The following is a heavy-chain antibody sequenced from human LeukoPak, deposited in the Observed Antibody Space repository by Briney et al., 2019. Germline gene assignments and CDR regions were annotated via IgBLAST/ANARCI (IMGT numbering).Heavy chain of an antibody. V-gene: IGHV4-4*07. D-gene: IGHD3-9*01. J-gene: IGHJ4*02. CDR1: GGSISTFF. Sequence: SETLSLTCTVSGGSISTFFWTWIRQSARKGLGWIGRIYTGTTYYNPSLESRATISVDTSNNRFSLKLTSLTAADTAVYYCARGTEMTSFTGYYSFDYWGRGSLVTVSS. CDR2: IYTGTT. CDR3: ARGTEMTSFTGYYSFDY.